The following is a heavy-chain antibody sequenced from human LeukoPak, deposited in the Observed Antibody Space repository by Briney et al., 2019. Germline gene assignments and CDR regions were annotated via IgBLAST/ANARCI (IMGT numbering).Heavy chain of an antibody. J-gene: IGHJ4*02. Sequence: GASVKVSCMASGYTFTGYYMHWVRQAPGQGLEWMGRINPNSGGTNYAQKFQGWVTMTRDTSISTAYMELSRLRSDDTAVYYCARDGYSYGYDYWGQGTLVTVSS. CDR2: INPNSGGT. CDR3: ARDGYSYGYDY. D-gene: IGHD5-18*01. CDR1: GYTFTGYY. V-gene: IGHV1-2*04.